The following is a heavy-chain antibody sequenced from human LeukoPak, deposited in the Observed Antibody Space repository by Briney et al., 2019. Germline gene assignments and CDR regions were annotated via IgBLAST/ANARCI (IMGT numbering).Heavy chain of an antibody. CDR2: FDPEDGET. D-gene: IGHD3-16*02. J-gene: IGHJ2*01. CDR1: GYTLTELS. CDR3: ATDLVTFGGVIGQGHWYFDL. Sequence: ASVKVSCMVSGYTLTELSMHWVRQAPGKGREWMGGFDPEDGETIYAQKFQGRVTMTEDTSTDTAYMELSSLRSEDTAVYYCATDLVTFGGVIGQGHWYFDLWGRGTLVTVSS. V-gene: IGHV1-24*01.